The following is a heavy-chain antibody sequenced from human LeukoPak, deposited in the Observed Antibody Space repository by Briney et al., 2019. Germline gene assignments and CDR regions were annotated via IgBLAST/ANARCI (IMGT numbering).Heavy chain of an antibody. CDR2: ISAYNGNT. Sequence: EASVKVSCKASGYTFTSYGISWVRQAPGQGLEWMGWISAYNGNTNYAQKFQGRVTMTTDRSTSTAYVELRSLRSDDTAVYYCARDSPFNGYGDPARDYWGQGTLVTVSS. D-gene: IGHD4-17*01. J-gene: IGHJ4*02. CDR1: GYTFTSYG. CDR3: ARDSPFNGYGDPARDY. V-gene: IGHV1-18*01.